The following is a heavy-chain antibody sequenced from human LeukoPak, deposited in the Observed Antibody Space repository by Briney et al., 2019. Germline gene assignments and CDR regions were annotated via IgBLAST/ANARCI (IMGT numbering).Heavy chain of an antibody. J-gene: IGHJ4*02. V-gene: IGHV4-34*01. CDR1: GGSFSGYY. CDR2: INHSGST. CDR3: ARERGRWGFDY. Sequence: PSETLSLTCAVYGGSFSGYYWSWIRQPPGKGLEWIGEINHSGSTNYNPSLKSRVTISVDTSKNQFSLKLSSVTAADTAVYYCARERGRWGFDYWGQGTLVTVSS. D-gene: IGHD1-26*01.